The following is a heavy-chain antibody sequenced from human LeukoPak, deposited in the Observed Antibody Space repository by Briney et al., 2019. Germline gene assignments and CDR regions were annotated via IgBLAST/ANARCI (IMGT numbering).Heavy chain of an antibody. V-gene: IGHV3-53*01. J-gene: IGHJ4*02. CDR1: GFTVSSNY. CDR3: ARGGRTLLRFLEWFLV. D-gene: IGHD3-3*01. CDR2: IYSGGST. Sequence: GGSLRLSCAASGFTVSSNYMSWVRQAPGKGLEWVSVIYSGGSTYYADSAKGRFTISRDNSKNTLYLQMNSLRAEDTAVYYCARGGRTLLRFLEWFLVWGQGTLVTVSS.